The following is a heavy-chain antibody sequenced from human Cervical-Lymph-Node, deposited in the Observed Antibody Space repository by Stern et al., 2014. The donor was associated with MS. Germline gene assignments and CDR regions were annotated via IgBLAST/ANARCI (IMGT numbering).Heavy chain of an antibody. CDR1: GGSISSGDYY. J-gene: IGHJ5*02. Sequence: QVQLQESGPGLVKPSQTLSLTCTVSGGSISSGDYYWSWIRQPPGNGLEWIGYIYCSGSTYYNPSLKSRVTISVDTSKNQFSLKLSSVTAADTAVYYCASANCSSTSCPNWFDPWGQGTLVTVSS. D-gene: IGHD2-2*01. CDR2: IYCSGST. CDR3: ASANCSSTSCPNWFDP. V-gene: IGHV4-30-4*01.